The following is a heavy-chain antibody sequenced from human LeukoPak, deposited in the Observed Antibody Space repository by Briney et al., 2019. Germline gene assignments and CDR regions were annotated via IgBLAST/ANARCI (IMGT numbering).Heavy chain of an antibody. CDR1: GYTFTSYD. V-gene: IGHV1-8*01. CDR3: ALRGAYYYGMDV. Sequence: ASVKVSCKASGYTFTSYDINWVRQATGQGLEWMGWMNPNSGNTGCAQKFQGRVTMTRNTSISTAYMELSSLRSEDTAVYYCALRGAYYYGMDVWGQGTTVTVSS. J-gene: IGHJ6*02. D-gene: IGHD3-10*01. CDR2: MNPNSGNT.